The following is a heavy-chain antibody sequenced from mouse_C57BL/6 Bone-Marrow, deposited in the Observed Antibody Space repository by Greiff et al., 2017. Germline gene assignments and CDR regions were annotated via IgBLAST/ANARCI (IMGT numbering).Heavy chain of an antibody. Sequence: QVQLQQSGAELARPGASVKLSCKASGYTFTSYGISWVKQRTGQGLEWIGEIYPRSGNTYYNEKFKGKATLTADKSSSTAYMELRSLTSEDSAVYFCARDPFLCYYGSSWFAYWGQGTLVTVSA. D-gene: IGHD1-1*01. CDR3: ARDPFLCYYGSSWFAY. J-gene: IGHJ3*01. V-gene: IGHV1-81*01. CDR2: IYPRSGNT. CDR1: GYTFTSYG.